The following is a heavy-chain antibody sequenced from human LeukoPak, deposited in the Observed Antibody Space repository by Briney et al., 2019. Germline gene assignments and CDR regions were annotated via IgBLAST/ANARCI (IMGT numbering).Heavy chain of an antibody. V-gene: IGHV4-34*01. Sequence: SETLSLTCAVYGGSFSGYYWSWIRQPPGKGLEWIGEINHSGSTNYNPSLKSRVTISVDTSKNQFSLKLSSVTAADTAVYYCARRGVGAVAGIDYWGQGTLVTVSS. D-gene: IGHD6-19*01. CDR2: INHSGST. J-gene: IGHJ4*02. CDR1: GGSFSGYY. CDR3: ARRGVGAVAGIDY.